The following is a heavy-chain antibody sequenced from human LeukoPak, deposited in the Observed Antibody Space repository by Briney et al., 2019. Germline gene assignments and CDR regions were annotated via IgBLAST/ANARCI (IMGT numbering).Heavy chain of an antibody. CDR2: ISSSSSTI. V-gene: IGHV3-48*04. Sequence: HPGGSLRLSCAASGFTFSSYSMNWVRQAPGKGLEWVSYISSSSSTIYYADSVKGRFTISRDNAKNSLYLQMNSLRAEDTAVYYCARDLLGSGSYYPDYWGQGTLVTVSS. D-gene: IGHD1-26*01. CDR3: ARDLLGSGSYYPDY. J-gene: IGHJ4*02. CDR1: GFTFSSYS.